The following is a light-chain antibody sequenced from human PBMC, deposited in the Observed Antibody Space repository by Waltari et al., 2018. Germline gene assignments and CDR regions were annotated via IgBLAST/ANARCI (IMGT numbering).Light chain of an antibody. Sequence: EIVLTQSPATLSLSPGERATLSCRASQTVDTYLAWYQQSPGQAPRLLIYDTSNRATGIPDRFSGSGSETDFTITISSLEPEDFAVYYCQQRRRLPLTFGGGSKVEI. CDR2: DTS. V-gene: IGKV3-11*01. CDR3: QQRRRLPLT. CDR1: QTVDTY. J-gene: IGKJ4*01.